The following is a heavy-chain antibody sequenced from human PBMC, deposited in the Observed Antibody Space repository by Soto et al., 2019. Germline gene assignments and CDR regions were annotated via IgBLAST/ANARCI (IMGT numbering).Heavy chain of an antibody. CDR1: GFTFSSYA. D-gene: IGHD3-10*01. CDR2: ISGSGGST. V-gene: IGHV3-23*01. CDR3: AKDWPLPKYYYGSGSYKDY. J-gene: IGHJ4*02. Sequence: GGSLSLSCAASGFTFSSYAMSWVRQAPGKGLEWVSAISGSGGSTYYADSVKGRFTISRDNSKNTLYLQMNSLRAEDTAVYYCAKDWPLPKYYYGSGSYKDYWGQGTLVTVSS.